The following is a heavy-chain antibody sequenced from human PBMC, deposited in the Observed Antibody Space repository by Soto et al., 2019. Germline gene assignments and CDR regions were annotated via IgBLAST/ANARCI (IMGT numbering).Heavy chain of an antibody. D-gene: IGHD2-2*01. CDR3: ARGLGYCSSTSCPVRQQLVNYNYYAMDV. Sequence: QVQLVQSGAEVKKPGSSVKVSCKASGGTFSSYTFTWVRQAPGQGLEWMGGIIPIFDTANYAQKFQGRVTITSDKTTSTAYMELSSLRSGDTAVEYCARGLGYCSSTSCPVRQQLVNYNYYAMDVWGQGTTVTVSS. V-gene: IGHV1-69*06. CDR1: GGTFSSYT. J-gene: IGHJ6*02. CDR2: IIPIFDTA.